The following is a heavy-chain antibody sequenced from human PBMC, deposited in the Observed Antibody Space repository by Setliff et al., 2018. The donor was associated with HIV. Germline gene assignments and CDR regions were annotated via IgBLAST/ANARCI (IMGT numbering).Heavy chain of an antibody. CDR3: AKKTAAYTSGSWLHY. J-gene: IGHJ4*02. V-gene: IGHV3-7*03. CDR1: GFTFSSYW. Sequence: GGSLRLSCAASGFTFSSYWMSWVRQAPGKGLEWVANIKQDGSNKYYADSVKGRFTISRDKSKNTLYLQMNSLRAEDTAVYYCAKKTAAYTSGSWLHYWGQGTLVTVSS. CDR2: IKQDGSNK. D-gene: IGHD3-10*01.